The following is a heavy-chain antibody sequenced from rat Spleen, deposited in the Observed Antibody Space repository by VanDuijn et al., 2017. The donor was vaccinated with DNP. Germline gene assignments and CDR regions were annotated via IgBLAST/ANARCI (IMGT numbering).Heavy chain of an antibody. D-gene: IGHD1-4*01. CDR3: TGVDSYPGLPFEY. J-gene: IGHJ2*01. V-gene: IGHV2S12*01. Sequence: QVQLKESGPGLVQPSQTLSLTCTVSGFSLASFGVSWVRQPPGKGLEWIAAVSSGGDTYYNSALKTRLSITRDTSKSQVFLEMNSLQTGDTAFYRCTGVDSYPGLPFEYWGQGVMVTVSS. CDR1: GFSLASFG. CDR2: VSSGGDT.